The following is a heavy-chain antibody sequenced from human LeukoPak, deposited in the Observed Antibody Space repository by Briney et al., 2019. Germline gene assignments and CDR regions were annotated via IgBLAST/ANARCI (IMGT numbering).Heavy chain of an antibody. V-gene: IGHV4-61*02. CDR1: GGSISSSSYY. CDR2: IYTSGST. Sequence: SETLSLTCTVSGGSISSSSYYWSWIRQPAGKGLEWIGRIYTSGSTNYNPSLKSRVTVSVDTSKNQFSLKLSSVTAADTAVYYCASSVVHDSSGYYYYYMDVWGKGTTVTVSS. D-gene: IGHD3-22*01. CDR3: ASSVVHDSSGYYYYYMDV. J-gene: IGHJ6*03.